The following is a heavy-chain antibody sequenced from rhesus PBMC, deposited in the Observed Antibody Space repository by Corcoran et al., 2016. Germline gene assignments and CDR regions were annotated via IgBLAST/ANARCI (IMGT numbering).Heavy chain of an antibody. J-gene: IGHJ4*01. Sequence: QVQLQESGPGLVKPSETLSLTCAVSGVSISSSHWWNWIRQPPGKGLEWSGGIYSDTESTNYNPSLKSRVTISKDTAQNQFSWKLNSVTAADTAVYYCARDPSNAVDFDYWGQGVLVSVSS. CDR3: ARDPSNAVDFDY. CDR2: IYSDTEST. V-gene: IGHV4S12*01. D-gene: IGHD4-23*01. CDR1: GVSISSSHW.